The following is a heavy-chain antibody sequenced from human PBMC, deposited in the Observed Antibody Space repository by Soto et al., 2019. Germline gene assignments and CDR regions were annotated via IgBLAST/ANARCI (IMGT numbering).Heavy chain of an antibody. D-gene: IGHD3-22*01. CDR2: IYYSGST. CDR3: ARGNRYYDSSGYSRNYYFDY. J-gene: IGHJ4*02. Sequence: SETLSLTCTVSGGSISSGDYYWSWIRQPPGKGLEWIGYIYYSGSTYYNPSLKSRVTISVDTSKNQFSLKLSSVTAADTAVYYCARGNRYYDSSGYSRNYYFDYWGRGTLVTVSS. V-gene: IGHV4-30-4*01. CDR1: GGSISSGDYY.